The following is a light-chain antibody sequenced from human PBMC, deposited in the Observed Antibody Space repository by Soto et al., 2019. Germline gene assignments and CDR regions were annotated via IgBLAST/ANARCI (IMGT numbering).Light chain of an antibody. Sequence: PGERATLSCRASKIVNKDHLAWYQQKPGQAPRLLIYGASSRAGGIPDKFSGSGSGTDFTFTISRLEPEDFAVYYCQQYGSSPYTFAQGTKLEI. CDR3: QQYGSSPYT. J-gene: IGKJ2*01. CDR1: KIVNKDH. CDR2: GAS. V-gene: IGKV3-20*01.